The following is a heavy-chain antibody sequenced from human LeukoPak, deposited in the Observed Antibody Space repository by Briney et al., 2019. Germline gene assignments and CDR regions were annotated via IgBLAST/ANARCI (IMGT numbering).Heavy chain of an antibody. Sequence: ASVKVSCKASCYTFTSYGIRWVRQAPGQGPEWMGWISAYDGNTNYAQKLQGRVTMTTDTSTSTAYMGLRSLRSDDTAVYYCARQEIWYFDYWGQGTLVTVSS. V-gene: IGHV1-18*04. CDR3: ARQEIWYFDY. CDR1: CYTFTSYG. CDR2: ISAYDGNT. J-gene: IGHJ4*02. D-gene: IGHD5-24*01.